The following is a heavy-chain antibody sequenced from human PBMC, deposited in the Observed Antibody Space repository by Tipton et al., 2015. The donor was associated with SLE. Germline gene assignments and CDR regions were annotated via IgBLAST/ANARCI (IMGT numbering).Heavy chain of an antibody. J-gene: IGHJ4*02. Sequence: TLSLTCTVSGGSISRGGYYWSWIRQHPGKGLEWIGEINHGGSTNYNPSLKSRVTISVDTSKNQISLKLSSVTAADAAVYYCARGPPFGYHSSGYYYNYWGQGTLVTVSS. CDR2: INHGGST. V-gene: IGHV4-31*03. D-gene: IGHD3-22*01. CDR3: ARGPPFGYHSSGYYYNY. CDR1: GGSISRGGYY.